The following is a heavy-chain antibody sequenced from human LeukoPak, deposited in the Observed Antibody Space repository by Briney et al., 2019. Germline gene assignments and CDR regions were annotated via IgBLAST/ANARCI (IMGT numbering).Heavy chain of an antibody. CDR3: ARGRLYDYGAVGWFDP. D-gene: IGHD4-17*01. V-gene: IGHV4-39*07. Sequence: PSETLSLTCTVSGGSISSSSYYWGWIRQPPGKGLEWIGSIYYSGSTYYNPSLKSRVTISVDTSKNQFSLKLSSVTAADTAVYYCARGRLYDYGAVGWFDPWGQGTLVTVSS. CDR2: IYYSGST. CDR1: GGSISSSSYY. J-gene: IGHJ5*02.